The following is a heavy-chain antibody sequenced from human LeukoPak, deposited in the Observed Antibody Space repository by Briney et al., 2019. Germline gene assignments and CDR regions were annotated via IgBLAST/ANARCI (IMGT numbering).Heavy chain of an antibody. CDR2: ISSSGSTI. D-gene: IGHD6-19*01. J-gene: IGHJ4*02. CDR3: ARDDGSSGWSSYFDY. V-gene: IGHV3-48*03. CDR1: GFTFSSYE. Sequence: GGSLRLSCAASGFTFSSYEMNWVRQAPGKGLEWVSHISSSGSTIYYADSVKGRFTISRDNAKNSLYLQMNSLRAEDTAVYYCARDDGSSGWSSYFDYWGQGTLVTVSS.